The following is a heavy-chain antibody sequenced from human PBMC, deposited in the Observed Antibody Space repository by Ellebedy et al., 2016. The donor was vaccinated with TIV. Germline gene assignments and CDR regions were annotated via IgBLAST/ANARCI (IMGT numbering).Heavy chain of an antibody. D-gene: IGHD3-9*01. CDR3: ARGPVLRYFGVP. CDR2: IYYSGST. CDR1: GGSISSSSYY. Sequence: SETLSLTCTVSGGSISSSSYYWGWIRQPPGKGLEWIGSIYYSGSTYYNPSLESRVTISVDTSKNQFSLKLSSVTAADTAVYYCARGPVLRYFGVPWGQGTLVTVSS. V-gene: IGHV4-39*07. J-gene: IGHJ5*02.